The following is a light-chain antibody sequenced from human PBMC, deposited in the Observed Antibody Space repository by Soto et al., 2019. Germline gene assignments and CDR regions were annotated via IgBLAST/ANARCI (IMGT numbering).Light chain of an antibody. CDR1: QSVDSDY. CDR3: QQYCNSFNT. CDR2: GSS. V-gene: IGKV3-20*01. J-gene: IGKJ2*01. Sequence: EIVLTQSPGTLSLSPGERATLSCRASQSVDSDYLAWYQPKPGQAPRLLIYGSSSRATGITDRFIGSGSGTDFTLPISGLETEDFAVYYCQQYCNSFNTFGQGTKLEI.